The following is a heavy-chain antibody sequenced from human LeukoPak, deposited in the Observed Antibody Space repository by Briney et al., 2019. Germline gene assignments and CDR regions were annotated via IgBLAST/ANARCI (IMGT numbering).Heavy chain of an antibody. D-gene: IGHD5-24*01. J-gene: IGHJ4*02. CDR2: IYGGGDI. V-gene: IGHV3-53*01. CDR1: GFTVSSNY. Sequence: GGSLRLSCAASGFTVSSNYMNWVRQAPGKGLEWVSVIYGGGDIYYADSVKGRFTISRDNSKNTLYLQMNSLRAEDTAVYYRARGAGYNYPYYFDYWGQGTLVTVSS. CDR3: ARGAGYNYPYYFDY.